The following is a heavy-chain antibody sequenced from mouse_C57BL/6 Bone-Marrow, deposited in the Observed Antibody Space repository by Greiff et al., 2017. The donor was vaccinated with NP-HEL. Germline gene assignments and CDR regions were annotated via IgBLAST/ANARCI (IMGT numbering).Heavy chain of an antibody. CDR2: IYPRSGNT. J-gene: IGHJ3*01. V-gene: IGHV1-81*01. Sequence: VMLVESGAELARPGASVKLSCKASGYTFTSYGISWVKQRTGQGLEWIGEIYPRSGNTYYNEKFKGKATLTADKSSSTAYMELRSLTSEDSAVYFCERTVYYYGSSYRFAYWGQGTLVTVSA. CDR1: GYTFTSYG. CDR3: ERTVYYYGSSYRFAY. D-gene: IGHD1-1*01.